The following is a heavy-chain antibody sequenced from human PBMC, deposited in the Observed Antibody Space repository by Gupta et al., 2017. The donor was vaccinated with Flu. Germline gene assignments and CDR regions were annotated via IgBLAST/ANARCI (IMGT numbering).Heavy chain of an antibody. Sequence: EVQLVESGGGLVQPGGSLRLSCAASGFSFSDSWMNWVRQAPGKGLEWVANINQDGSTKNYVDSLKGRFTVSRDNAKNSLYLQMDSLRAEDTAVYFCARNRGWEQFEYWGQGTLVTVSS. CDR1: GFSFSDSW. J-gene: IGHJ4*02. V-gene: IGHV3-7*01. D-gene: IGHD3-10*01. CDR2: INQDGSTK. CDR3: ARNRGWEQFEY.